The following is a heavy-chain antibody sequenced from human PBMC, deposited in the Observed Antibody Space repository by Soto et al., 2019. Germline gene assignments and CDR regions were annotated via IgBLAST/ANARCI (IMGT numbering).Heavy chain of an antibody. J-gene: IGHJ6*02. CDR1: GYSFSTYW. CDR2: IYPGDSDT. CDR3: ARSRRGAYSSGWYSPSGYYNYGIDV. V-gene: IGHV5-51*01. Sequence: EVQLVQSGAEMKKPGESLKISCKASGYSFSTYWIGWVRQMPGKGLEWMGIIYPGDSDTKYSPSLQGQVTISADTSISTASLRWTSLKASDTAMYYCARSRRGAYSSGWYSPSGYYNYGIDVWGQGTKVTVSS. D-gene: IGHD6-19*01.